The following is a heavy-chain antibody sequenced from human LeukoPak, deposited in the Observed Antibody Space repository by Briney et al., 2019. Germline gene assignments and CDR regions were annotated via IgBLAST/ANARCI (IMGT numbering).Heavy chain of an antibody. Sequence: GGSLRLSCAASGFTFSSYTMNWVRQAPGKGLEWVSYIDLSGSTLYYVDSVKGRFTISRDNSKNTLFLQMNSLRGEDSAVYYCAREDNYDILTGHFQDWGRGTLVTVSS. D-gene: IGHD3-9*01. J-gene: IGHJ4*02. CDR2: IDLSGSTL. V-gene: IGHV3-48*04. CDR1: GFTFSSYT. CDR3: AREDNYDILTGHFQD.